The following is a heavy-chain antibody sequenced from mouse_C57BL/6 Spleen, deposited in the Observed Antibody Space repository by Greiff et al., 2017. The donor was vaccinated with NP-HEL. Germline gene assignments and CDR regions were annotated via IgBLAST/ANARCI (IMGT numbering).Heavy chain of an antibody. CDR3: ATYDYDWYYYAMDY. J-gene: IGHJ4*01. CDR1: GFTFSDYG. V-gene: IGHV5-17*01. CDR2: ISSGSSTI. Sequence: EVKLVESGGGLVKPGGSLKLSCAASGFTFSDYGMHWVRQAPEKGLEWVAYISSGSSTIYYADTVKGRFTISRDNAKNTLFLQMTSLRSEDTAMYYCATYDYDWYYYAMDYWGQGTSVTVSS. D-gene: IGHD2-4*01.